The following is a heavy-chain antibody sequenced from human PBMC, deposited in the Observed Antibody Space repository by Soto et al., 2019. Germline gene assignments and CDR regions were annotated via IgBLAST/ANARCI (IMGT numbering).Heavy chain of an antibody. D-gene: IGHD2-15*01. Sequence: PGGSLRLSCAASGFTFSTYAMTWVRQAPGKGLEWVSTITGSAVNRYYADSVKGRFTISRDNSKNTLHLQMNSLRVEDTAVYYCAKVVLVTATLQAFDISGQGTMVTVSS. J-gene: IGHJ3*02. CDR1: GFTFSTYA. V-gene: IGHV3-23*01. CDR3: AKVVLVTATLQAFDI. CDR2: ITGSAVNR.